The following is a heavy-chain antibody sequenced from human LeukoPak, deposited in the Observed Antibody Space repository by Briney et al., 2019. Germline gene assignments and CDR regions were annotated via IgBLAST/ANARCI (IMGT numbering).Heavy chain of an antibody. Sequence: SETLSLTCTVSGGSISSYYWSWIRQPPGKGLEWIGYIYYSGSTNYNPSLKSRVTTSVDTSKNQFSLKLSSVTAADTAVYYCARDIAVAGYYYYYGMDVWGRGTTVTVSS. CDR2: IYYSGST. CDR1: GGSISSYY. J-gene: IGHJ6*02. V-gene: IGHV4-59*01. CDR3: ARDIAVAGYYYYYGMDV. D-gene: IGHD6-19*01.